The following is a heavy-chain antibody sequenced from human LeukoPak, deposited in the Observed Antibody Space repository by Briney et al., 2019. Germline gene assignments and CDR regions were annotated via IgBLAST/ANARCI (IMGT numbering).Heavy chain of an antibody. CDR2: IYTTGTT. D-gene: IGHD2-2*01. V-gene: IGHV4-61*02. J-gene: IGHJ3*01. CDR1: GGSISSGSYY. Sequence: SETLSLTCTVSGGSISSGSYYWSWTRQPAGKGLEWIGRIYTTGTTDYNPSLKSRVTISADTSKNQFSLKVNSMTAADTAVYYCARGGVIQAAKNAFNVWGQGTMVTVSS. CDR3: ARGGVIQAAKNAFNV.